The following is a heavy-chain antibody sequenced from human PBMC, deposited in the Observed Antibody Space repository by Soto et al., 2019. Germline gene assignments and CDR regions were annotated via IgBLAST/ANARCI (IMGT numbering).Heavy chain of an antibody. V-gene: IGHV1-2*04. D-gene: IGHD3-16*01. CDR3: ARDGNYARLDYSLDV. Sequence: ASVKVSCKASGYTFTGYFVHWVRQAPGQGLEWMGWINPNSGGTNYAKKVQDWVTLTRDTSTSIVYMELSSLRSADTAVYYCARDGNYARLDYSLDVWGPGTTVTVSS. CDR1: GYTFTGYF. CDR2: INPNSGGT. J-gene: IGHJ6*02.